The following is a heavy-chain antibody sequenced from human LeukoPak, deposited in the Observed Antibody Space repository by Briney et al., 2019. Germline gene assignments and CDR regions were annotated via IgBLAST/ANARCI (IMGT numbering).Heavy chain of an antibody. CDR1: GFTFSSYG. CDR3: AKWEGYYFDY. CDR2: ISYDGSNK. V-gene: IGHV3-30*18. Sequence: GGSLRLSCAASGFTFSSYGMHWVRQAPGKGLEWVAVISYDGSNKYYADSVKGRFTISRDNSKNTLYLQMNSLRAEATAVYYCAKWEGYYFDYWGQGTLVTVSS. D-gene: IGHD1-26*01. J-gene: IGHJ4*02.